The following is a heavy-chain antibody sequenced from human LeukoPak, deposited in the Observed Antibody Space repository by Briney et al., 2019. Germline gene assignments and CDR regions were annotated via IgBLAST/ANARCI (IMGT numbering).Heavy chain of an antibody. Sequence: PGGSLRLSCAASGFSFSDYDMSWIRQAPGKGLEWVSYTSSSGTTIYYADSVKGRFTISRDNAKNSLYLQMNSLRAEDTAVYYCAKVRYSYYYYYYMDVWGKGTTVTVSS. CDR1: GFSFSDYD. J-gene: IGHJ6*03. V-gene: IGHV3-11*01. CDR2: TSSSGTTI. CDR3: AKVRYSYYYYYYMDV. D-gene: IGHD3-9*01.